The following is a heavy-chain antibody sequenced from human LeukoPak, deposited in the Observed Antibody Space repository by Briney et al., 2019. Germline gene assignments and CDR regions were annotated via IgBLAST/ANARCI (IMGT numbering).Heavy chain of an antibody. CDR1: GFIFRSYS. J-gene: IGHJ4*02. Sequence: GRSLRLSYAASGFIFRSYSMNWVRQASAKGVEWVSFISSSSSTIYYADSVKGRFTISRDNAKNSLYLQMNSLSAEDTAVYYCTRVHGGYPFDSWGQGTLVTVSS. V-gene: IGHV3-48*01. D-gene: IGHD2-15*01. CDR2: ISSSSSTI. CDR3: TRVHGGYPFDS.